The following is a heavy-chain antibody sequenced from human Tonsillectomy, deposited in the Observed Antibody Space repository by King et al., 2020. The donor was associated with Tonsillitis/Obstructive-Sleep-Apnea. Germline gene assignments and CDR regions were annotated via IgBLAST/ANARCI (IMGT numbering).Heavy chain of an antibody. Sequence: VQLVESGGGVVQPGRSLRLSCAASGFTFSSYGMHWVRQAPGKGLEWVAVISYDGINKYYADSVKGRFTISRDNSKNTLYLQMNSLRAEDTAVYYCAKDIPTPDYGDYGSVYWGQGTLVTVSS. V-gene: IGHV3-30*18. CDR1: GFTFSSYG. J-gene: IGHJ4*02. CDR3: AKDIPTPDYGDYGSVY. D-gene: IGHD4-17*01. CDR2: ISYDGINK.